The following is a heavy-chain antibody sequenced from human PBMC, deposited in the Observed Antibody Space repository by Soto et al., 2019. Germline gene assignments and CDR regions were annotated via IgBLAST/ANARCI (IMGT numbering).Heavy chain of an antibody. J-gene: IGHJ3*02. D-gene: IGHD4-17*01. CDR1: GFTVSSNY. V-gene: IGHV3-66*01. CDR2: IYSGGST. Sequence: GGSLRLSCAASGFTVSSNYMSWVRQAPGKGLEWVSVIYSGGSTYYADSVKGRFTISRDNSKNTLYLQMNSLRAEDTAVYYCALTTWMEVGHAFDIWGQGTMVTVSS. CDR3: ALTTWMEVGHAFDI.